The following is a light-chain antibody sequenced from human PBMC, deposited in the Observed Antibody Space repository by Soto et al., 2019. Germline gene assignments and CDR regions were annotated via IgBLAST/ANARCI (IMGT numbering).Light chain of an antibody. Sequence: EIVMTQSPATLSVSPGERATLSCRASQSVSSNLAWYQQKPGQAPRLLIYGASTRATDVPARFSGSGSETEFTLTISSLQSEDFAVYYCQQYNNWPETVGQGTKVEIK. V-gene: IGKV3-15*01. CDR2: GAS. CDR3: QQYNNWPET. J-gene: IGKJ1*01. CDR1: QSVSSN.